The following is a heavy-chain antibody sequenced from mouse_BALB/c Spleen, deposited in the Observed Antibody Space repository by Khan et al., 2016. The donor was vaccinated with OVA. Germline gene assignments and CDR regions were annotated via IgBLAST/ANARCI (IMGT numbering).Heavy chain of an antibody. D-gene: IGHD1-1*01. CDR2: IGPGGGNP. CDR1: GYTFTSYW. CDR3: GRSNYVGNGLYAMDY. V-gene: IGHV1S41*01. Sequence: DLVKPGASVKLSCKASGYTFTSYWINWIKQRPGQGLEWVGHIGPGGGNPYYNEIFKGKATLTVDTFSSTVYIQLTSLSSEDSAVYFCGRSNYVGNGLYAMDYWGQGTSVTVSS. J-gene: IGHJ4*01.